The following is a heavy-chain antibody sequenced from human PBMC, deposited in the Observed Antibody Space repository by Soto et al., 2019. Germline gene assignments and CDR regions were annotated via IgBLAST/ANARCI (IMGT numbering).Heavy chain of an antibody. Sequence: SGPTLVNPTQTLTMTCTFSGFSLSTSGVGVGWIRQPPGKALEWLALIYWNDDKRYSPSLKSRLTITKDTSKNQVVLTMTNMHPVDTATYYCAHRPPGSSSATVGWFDPWGQATLPTVSS. J-gene: IGHJ5*02. CDR3: AHRPPGSSSATVGWFDP. CDR1: GFSLSTSGVG. CDR2: IYWNDDK. D-gene: IGHD6-6*01. V-gene: IGHV2-5*01.